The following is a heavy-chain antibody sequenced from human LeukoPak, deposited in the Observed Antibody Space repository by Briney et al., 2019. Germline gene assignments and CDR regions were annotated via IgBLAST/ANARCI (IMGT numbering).Heavy chain of an antibody. V-gene: IGHV4-59*11. CDR3: AGEGDYWHRFDD. J-gene: IGHJ4*02. CDR1: GASINDHY. D-gene: IGHD4-17*01. CDR2: IFRSGST. Sequence: PSDTVTLTCTVSGASINDHYRTWIRQPPGKALEGIGNIFRSGSTNYNPSLKSRVTISVEPSKNQFSLRLSSVTAADTAVYYCAGEGDYWHRFDDWGRGTLVTVSS.